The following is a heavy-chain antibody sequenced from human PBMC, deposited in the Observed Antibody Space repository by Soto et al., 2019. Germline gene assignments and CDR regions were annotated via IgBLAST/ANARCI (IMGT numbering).Heavy chain of an antibody. V-gene: IGHV4-59*01. CDR1: GGSISSYY. D-gene: IGHD2-21*02. Sequence: SETLSLTCTVSGGSISSYYWSWIRQPPGKGLEWIGYIYYSGSTNYNPSLKSRVTISVDTSKNQSSLKLSSVTAADTAVYYCARGTVVVTAIAGGFDYWGQGTLVTVSS. CDR2: IYYSGST. CDR3: ARGTVVVTAIAGGFDY. J-gene: IGHJ4*02.